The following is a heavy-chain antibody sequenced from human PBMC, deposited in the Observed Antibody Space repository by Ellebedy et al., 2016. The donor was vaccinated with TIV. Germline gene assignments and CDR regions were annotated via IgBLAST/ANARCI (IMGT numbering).Heavy chain of an antibody. CDR1: GGSISSSSYY. Sequence: MPGGSLRLSCTVSGGSISSSSYYWGWIRQPPWKGLEWIGSIYYSGSTYYNPSLKSRVTISVDTSKNQFSLKLSSVTAADTAVYYCARRRYSSGWYNWFDPWGQGTLVTVSS. D-gene: IGHD6-19*01. J-gene: IGHJ5*02. CDR3: ARRRYSSGWYNWFDP. CDR2: IYYSGST. V-gene: IGHV4-39*01.